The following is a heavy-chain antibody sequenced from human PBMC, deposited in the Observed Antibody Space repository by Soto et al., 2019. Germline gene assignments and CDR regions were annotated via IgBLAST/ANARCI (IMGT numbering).Heavy chain of an antibody. Sequence: TSETLSLTCTVSGGSISCYYWSWLRQPPGKGLEWIGYIYYSGSTNYNPSLKSRVTISVDTSKNQFSLKLSSVTAADTAVYYCARAGDHYDILTGYYHFDYWGQGTLVTVS. CDR1: GGSISCYY. CDR3: ARAGDHYDILTGYYHFDY. CDR2: IYYSGST. V-gene: IGHV4-59*01. D-gene: IGHD3-9*01. J-gene: IGHJ4*02.